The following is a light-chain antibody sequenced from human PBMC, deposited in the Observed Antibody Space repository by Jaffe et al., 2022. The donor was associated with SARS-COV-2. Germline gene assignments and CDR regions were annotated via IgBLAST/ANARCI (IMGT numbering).Light chain of an antibody. V-gene: IGLV3-10*01. Sequence: SYELRQPPSVAVSPGQTARITCSGEALPKKYAHWYQQKSGQAPALVIYEDSKRPSGIPERFSGSSSGTMATLTITGAQVEDEADYYCYSTDRSGKRVFGGGTKLTVL. CDR3: YSTDRSGKRV. CDR1: ALPKKY. CDR2: EDS. J-gene: IGLJ3*02.